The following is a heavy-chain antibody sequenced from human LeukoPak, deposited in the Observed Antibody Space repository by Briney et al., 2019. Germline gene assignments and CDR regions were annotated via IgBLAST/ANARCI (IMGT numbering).Heavy chain of an antibody. CDR3: ARDPHSGSYPFDY. D-gene: IGHD1-26*01. CDR2: IQYDGSNT. V-gene: IGHV3-30*02. CDR1: GLTFSYYA. Sequence: GGSLRLSCAASGLTFSYYAMHWVRQAPGKGLEWVAFIQYDGSNTYYAESVKGRFSISRDNAKNSLYLQMNSLRAEDTAVYYCARDPHSGSYPFDYWGQGTLVTVSS. J-gene: IGHJ4*02.